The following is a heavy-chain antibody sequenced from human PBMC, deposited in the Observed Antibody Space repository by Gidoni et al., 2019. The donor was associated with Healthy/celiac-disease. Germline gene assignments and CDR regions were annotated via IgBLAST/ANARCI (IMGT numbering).Heavy chain of an antibody. CDR3: ARGGGDTAMAAFDY. J-gene: IGHJ4*02. CDR1: GGSISSYY. V-gene: IGHV4-59*01. CDR2: IYYSGST. D-gene: IGHD5-18*01. Sequence: QVQLQESGPGLVKPSETLSLTCTVSGGSISSYYWSWIRQPPGKGLEWIGYIYYSGSTNYNPSLKSRVTISVDTSKNQFSLKLSSVTAADTAVYYCARGGGDTAMAAFDYWGQGTLVTVSS.